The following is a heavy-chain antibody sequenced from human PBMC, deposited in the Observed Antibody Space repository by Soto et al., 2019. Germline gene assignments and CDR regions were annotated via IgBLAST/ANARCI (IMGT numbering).Heavy chain of an antibody. D-gene: IGHD3-16*01. CDR2: ISAYNGNT. CDR3: AIGGTPIDY. CDR1: GYTFTNFG. Sequence: QVQLVQSGAEVKKPGASVKVSCKTSGYTFTNFGLSWVRQAPRQGLEWMGWISAYNGNTNYAQNFQGRVTMTTDTSTSTVYMELRSLRSDDTAVYYCAIGGTPIDYWGQGTLVTVSS. J-gene: IGHJ4*02. V-gene: IGHV1-18*01.